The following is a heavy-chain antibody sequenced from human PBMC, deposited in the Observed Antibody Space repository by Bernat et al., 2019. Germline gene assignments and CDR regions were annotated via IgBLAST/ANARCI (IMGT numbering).Heavy chain of an antibody. CDR2: ISYDGSNK. CDR3: ALAGGIAAAGTY. Sequence: QVQLVESGGGVVQPGRSLRLSCAASGFTFSSYAMHWVRQAPGKGLEWVAVISYDGSNKYYADSVKGRFTISRDNSKNTLYLQMNSLRAEDTAVYYCALAGGIAAAGTYWGQGTLVTVSS. J-gene: IGHJ4*02. D-gene: IGHD6-13*01. CDR1: GFTFSSYA. V-gene: IGHV3-30-3*01.